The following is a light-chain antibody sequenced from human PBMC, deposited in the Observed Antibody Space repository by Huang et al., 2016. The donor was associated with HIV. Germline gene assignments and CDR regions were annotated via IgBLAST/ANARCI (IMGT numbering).Light chain of an antibody. V-gene: IGKV3-15*01. CDR3: QHYNNWPPWT. CDR1: HGISSN. CDR2: GGS. J-gene: IGKJ1*01. Sequence: EIMMTQSPATLSLSPGERATLSCRASHGISSNLAWFQQKPGQAPRLLIYGGSTRATGIPARVSASGSGTEFTLTISSLQSEDFAVYYCQHYNNWPPWTFGQGTKVEIK.